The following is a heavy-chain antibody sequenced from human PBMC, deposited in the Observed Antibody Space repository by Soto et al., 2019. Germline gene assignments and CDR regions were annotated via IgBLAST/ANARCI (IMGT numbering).Heavy chain of an antibody. CDR1: GYTFTSYD. CDR2: MNPNSGNT. J-gene: IGHJ6*02. D-gene: IGHD3-16*01. Sequence: ASVKVSCKASGYTFTSYDINWLRQATGQGLEWMGWMNPNSGNTGYAQKFQGRVTMTRNTSISTAYMELSSLRSEDTAVYYCAGPYYDYVWGSYGDYGMDVWGQGTTVTVSS. V-gene: IGHV1-8*01. CDR3: AGPYYDYVWGSYGDYGMDV.